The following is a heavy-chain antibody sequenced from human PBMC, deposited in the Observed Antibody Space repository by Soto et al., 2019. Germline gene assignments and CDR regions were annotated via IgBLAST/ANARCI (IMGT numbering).Heavy chain of an antibody. CDR3: VRGIRVYCWRDRCDADH. D-gene: IGHD2-15*01. V-gene: IGHV3-49*03. CDR2: IRSKADGEAT. J-gene: IGHJ4*02. CDR1: GFPFVDYA. Sequence: EVQLVESGGGLGQPGRSIRLSCTASGFPFVDYAMSWIRQPPGKGLEWVGFIRSKADGEATEFDASVKGRFTISRDDSKTSTYLQMNNLKAEDTAVYYCVRGIRVYCWRDRCDADHWGQGTLVTVSS.